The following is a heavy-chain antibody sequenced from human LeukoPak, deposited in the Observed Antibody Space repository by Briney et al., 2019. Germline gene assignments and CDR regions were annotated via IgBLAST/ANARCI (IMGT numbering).Heavy chain of an antibody. CDR2: IIPIFGTA. CDR3: ARVGTVTTFDY. J-gene: IGHJ4*02. V-gene: IGHV1-69*06. CDR1: GGTFSSYA. Sequence: GASVKVSRKASGGTFSSYAISWVRQAPGQGLEWMGGIIPIFGTANYAQKFQGRVTITADKSTSTAYMELSSLRSEDTAVYYCARVGTVTTFDYWGQGTLVTVSS. D-gene: IGHD4-17*01.